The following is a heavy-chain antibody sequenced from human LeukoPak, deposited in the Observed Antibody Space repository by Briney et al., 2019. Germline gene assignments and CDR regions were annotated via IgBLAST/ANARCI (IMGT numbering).Heavy chain of an antibody. D-gene: IGHD3-22*01. J-gene: IGHJ4*02. CDR3: ASNRGYYDSSGYYLDY. V-gene: IGHV4-59*12. CDR2: ICYSGST. CDR1: GGSISSYY. Sequence: SETLSLTCTVSGGSISSYYWSWIRQPPGKGLEWIGYICYSGSTNYNPSLKSRVTISVDTSKNQFSLKLTSVTAADTAVYYCASNRGYYDSSGYYLDYWGQGTLVSVSS.